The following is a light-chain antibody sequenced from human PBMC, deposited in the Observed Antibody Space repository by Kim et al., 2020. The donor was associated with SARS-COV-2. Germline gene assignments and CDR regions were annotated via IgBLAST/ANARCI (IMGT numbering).Light chain of an antibody. CDR2: YAA. V-gene: IGKV1-6*01. CDR1: HSDRTD. J-gene: IGKJ2*01. Sequence: SAAVGGRIAITCRESHSDRTDLGWYQQQTGEAANQLIYYAASLQSGGAPRFSGTGSGTEFNLSISSMQSDDFAAYYCLQDYAYPYTFGQGTKLEI. CDR3: LQDYAYPYT.